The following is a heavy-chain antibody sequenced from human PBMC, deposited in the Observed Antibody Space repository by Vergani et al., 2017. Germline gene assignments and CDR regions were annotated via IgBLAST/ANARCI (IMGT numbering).Heavy chain of an antibody. CDR1: GGSISSYY. D-gene: IGHD4-23*01. CDR2: IYYSGST. CDR3: GGTGYGGGNWFDP. J-gene: IGHJ5*02. V-gene: IGHV4-59*01. Sequence: QVQLQESGPGLVKPSETLSLTCTVSGGSISSYYWSWIRQPPGKGLEWIGYIYYSGSTNYNPSLKSRITITVDTSKNKFSLKLRSVTAADTAVSYCGGTGYGGGNWFDPWGQGTLVTVSS.